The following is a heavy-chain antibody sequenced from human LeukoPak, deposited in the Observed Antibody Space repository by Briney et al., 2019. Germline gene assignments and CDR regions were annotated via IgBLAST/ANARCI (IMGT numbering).Heavy chain of an antibody. CDR1: GGSISSGGYY. CDR2: IYHSGST. Sequence: SETLSLTCTVSGGSISSGGYYWSWIRQPPGKGLEWIGYIYHSGSTYYNPSLKSRVTISVDRSKNQFSLKLSSVTAADTAVYYCARTSYDFWSGYYRGRDYWGQGTLVTVSS. J-gene: IGHJ4*02. D-gene: IGHD3-3*01. V-gene: IGHV4-30-2*01. CDR3: ARTSYDFWSGYYRGRDY.